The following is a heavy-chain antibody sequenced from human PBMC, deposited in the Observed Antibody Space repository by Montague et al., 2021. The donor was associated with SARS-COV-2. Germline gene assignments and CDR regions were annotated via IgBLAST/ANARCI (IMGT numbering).Heavy chain of an antibody. J-gene: IGHJ4*02. CDR2: VNHSGHT. D-gene: IGHD1-26*01. Sequence: SETLSLTCAVYGGSLSGDHWSWIRQPPGKGLEWIGEVNHSGHTNYNVSLKSRVTMSVDTSKSQFSLKVRSVTPADTAVYYCARVGWELRVGDYYFDYWGQGTLVTVSS. CDR3: ARVGWELRVGDYYFDY. V-gene: IGHV4-34*01. CDR1: GGSLSGDH.